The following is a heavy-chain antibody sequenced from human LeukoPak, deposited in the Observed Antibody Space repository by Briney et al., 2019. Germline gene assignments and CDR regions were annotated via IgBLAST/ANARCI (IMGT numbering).Heavy chain of an antibody. J-gene: IGHJ4*02. Sequence: GGSLRLSCAASGFTFSNYGMHWVRQAPGKGPEWVAFIRNDGSTKFYADSVKGRFTISRDNSENTLYLQMNSLRAEDTAVYYCAKDLPAAYFDYWGQGTLVTVSS. CDR1: GFTFSNYG. D-gene: IGHD2-2*01. V-gene: IGHV3-30*02. CDR3: AKDLPAAYFDY. CDR2: IRNDGSTK.